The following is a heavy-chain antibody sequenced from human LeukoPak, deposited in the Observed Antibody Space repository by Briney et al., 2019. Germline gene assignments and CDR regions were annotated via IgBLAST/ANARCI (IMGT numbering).Heavy chain of an antibody. V-gene: IGHV3-66*01. CDR2: IYSGGST. D-gene: IGHD6-6*01. J-gene: IGHJ4*02. CDR3: ARAYSSSFNFDY. Sequence: GGSLRLSCAASGFTVSSKYMSWVRQAPGKGLEWVSVIYSGGSTYYADSVKGRFTISRDNSKNTLYLQMNSLRAEDTAVYYCARAYSSSFNFDYWGQGTLVTVSS. CDR1: GFTVSSKY.